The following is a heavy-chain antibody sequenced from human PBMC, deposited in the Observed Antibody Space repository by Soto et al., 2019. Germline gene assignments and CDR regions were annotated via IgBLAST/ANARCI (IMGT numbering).Heavy chain of an antibody. CDR1: GFTFDEYG. CDR2: ISWNSGTI. CDR3: AKSTDGTANGMDV. J-gene: IGHJ6*02. Sequence: DVQLVESGGGLVQPGRSLRLSCGASGFTFDEYGMHWVRQAPGKGLEWVSGISWNSGTIGYADSVKGRFTISRDNAKNSLYLQMTSLRAEDTALYYCAKSTDGTANGMDVWGQGTTVTVSS. V-gene: IGHV3-9*01. D-gene: IGHD2-21*02.